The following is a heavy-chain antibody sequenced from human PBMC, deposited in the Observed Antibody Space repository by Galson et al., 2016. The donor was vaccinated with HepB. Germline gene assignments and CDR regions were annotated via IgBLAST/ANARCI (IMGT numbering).Heavy chain of an antibody. CDR3: ARDSGFAVVINPMDY. CDR2: IGGYDGNT. Sequence: SVKVSCKASGYTFTTFGISWVRQAPGQGLEWMGWIGGYDGNTKYAQNFQGRVTMTTDTSTSTAYMELRSLRSDDTAVYYCARDSGFAVVINPMDYWGQGTLVTVSS. CDR1: GYTFTTFG. J-gene: IGHJ4*02. D-gene: IGHD3-3*01. V-gene: IGHV1-18*01.